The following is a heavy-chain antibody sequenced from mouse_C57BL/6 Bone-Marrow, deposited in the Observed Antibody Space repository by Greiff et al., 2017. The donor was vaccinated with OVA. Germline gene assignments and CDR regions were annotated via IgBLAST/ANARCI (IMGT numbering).Heavy chain of an antibody. J-gene: IGHJ3*01. D-gene: IGHD1-1*01. V-gene: IGHV3-6*01. Sequence: DVQLQESGPGLVKPSQSLSLTCSVTGYSITSGYYWNWIRQFPGNKLEWMGYISYDGSNNYNPSLKNRISITRDTSQNQFFLKLNSVTTEDTATYYCARERLIYYYGSRFAYWGQGTLVTVSA. CDR2: ISYDGSN. CDR3: ARERLIYYYGSRFAY. CDR1: GYSITSGYY.